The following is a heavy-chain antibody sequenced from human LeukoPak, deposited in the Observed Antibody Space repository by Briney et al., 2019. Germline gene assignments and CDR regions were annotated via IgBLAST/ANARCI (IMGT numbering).Heavy chain of an antibody. CDR2: ISGSGSDI. J-gene: IGHJ4*02. V-gene: IGHV3-21*01. Sequence: GGSLRLSCAASGFTFSTFSMNWVRQTPGKGLEWVSAISGSGSDIYYADSVKGRFTISRDNPKRSLYLQMNSLRDEDTAVYYCVRGDGWFGELLNFDNWGQGTLVTVSS. D-gene: IGHD3-10*01. CDR3: VRGDGWFGELLNFDN. CDR1: GFTFSTFS.